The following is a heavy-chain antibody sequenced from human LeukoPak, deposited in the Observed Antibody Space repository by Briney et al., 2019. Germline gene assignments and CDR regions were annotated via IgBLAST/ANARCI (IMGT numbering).Heavy chain of an antibody. CDR2: IWYDGSNK. CDR3: ALGIRGSSLDY. J-gene: IGHJ4*02. CDR1: GFTYRNHG. V-gene: IGHV3-33*03. Sequence: AGGSLRLSCAASGFTYRNHGMYWVRQAPGKGLEWVAVIWYDGSNKYYGDSVKGRFTISRDNSKNTLYLQMNSLRVEDTAVYYCALGIRGSSLDYWGQGTLVTVSS. D-gene: IGHD6-13*01.